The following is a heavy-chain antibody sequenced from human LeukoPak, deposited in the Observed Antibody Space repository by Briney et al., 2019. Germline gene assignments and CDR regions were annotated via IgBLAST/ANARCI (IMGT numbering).Heavy chain of an antibody. V-gene: IGHV1-2*02. CDR1: GYXXXXXY. CDR3: ARDPSPYSGSPTDAFDI. Sequence: ASVKVSCKASGYXXXXXYXHXVXQXXGXXXXXXXXXXXXSGGTNYAQKFQGRVTMTRDTSISTAYMELSRLRSDDTAVYYCARDPSPYSGSPTDAFDIWGQGTMVTVSS. J-gene: IGHJ3*02. D-gene: IGHD1-26*01. CDR2: XXXXSGGT.